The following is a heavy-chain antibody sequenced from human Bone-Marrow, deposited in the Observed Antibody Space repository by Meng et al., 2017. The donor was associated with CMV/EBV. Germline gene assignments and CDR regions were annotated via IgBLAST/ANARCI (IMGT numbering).Heavy chain of an antibody. CDR3: ARDGSSDAFDI. CDR2: IRYDGSNK. J-gene: IGHJ3*02. CDR1: GFTFSSYG. Sequence: GESLKISCAASGFTFSSYGMHWVRQAPGKGLEWVAFIRYDGSNKYYADSVKGRFTISRDNAKNSLYLQMNSLRAEDTAVYYCARDGSSDAFDIWGQGTMVSVSS. D-gene: IGHD6-19*01. V-gene: IGHV3-30*02.